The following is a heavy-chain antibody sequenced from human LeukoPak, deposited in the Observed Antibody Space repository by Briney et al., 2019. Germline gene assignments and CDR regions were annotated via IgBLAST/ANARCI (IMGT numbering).Heavy chain of an antibody. D-gene: IGHD6-13*01. CDR3: ARDHELVRGKGRFDY. Sequence: ASVKVSCKASGYTFTSYGISWVRQASGQGLEWMGWISAYNGNTNYAQKLQGRVTMTTDTSTSTAYMELRSLRSDDTAVYYCARDHELVRGKGRFDYWGQGTLVTVSS. CDR1: GYTFTSYG. CDR2: ISAYNGNT. J-gene: IGHJ4*02. V-gene: IGHV1-18*01.